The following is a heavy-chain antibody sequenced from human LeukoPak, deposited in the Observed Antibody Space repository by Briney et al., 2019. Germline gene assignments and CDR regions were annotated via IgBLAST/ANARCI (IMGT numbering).Heavy chain of an antibody. CDR3: ARSVVPASYGMDV. CDR2: IKQDGSEK. V-gene: IGHV3-7*01. Sequence: PGGSLRLSCAASGFTFSSYWMSWVRQAPGKGLEWVANIKQDGSEKYYVDSVKGRFTISRDNAKNSLYLQMNSLRAEDTAVYYCARSVVPASYGMDVWGQGTTVTVSS. D-gene: IGHD2-2*01. J-gene: IGHJ6*02. CDR1: GFTFSSYW.